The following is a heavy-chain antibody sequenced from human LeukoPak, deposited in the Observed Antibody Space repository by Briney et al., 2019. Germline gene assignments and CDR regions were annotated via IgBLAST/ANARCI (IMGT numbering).Heavy chain of an antibody. Sequence: SETLSLTCTVSGGSISIYYWSWIRQPAGKGLEWIGRIYTSGTTHYNPSLKSRVTMSVDTSKNQFSLKLSSVTAADTAIYYCATDNVAYCSGASCPMVFDYWGQGALVTVSS. J-gene: IGHJ4*02. D-gene: IGHD2-15*01. CDR2: IYTSGTT. CDR1: GGSISIYY. V-gene: IGHV4-4*07. CDR3: ATDNVAYCSGASCPMVFDY.